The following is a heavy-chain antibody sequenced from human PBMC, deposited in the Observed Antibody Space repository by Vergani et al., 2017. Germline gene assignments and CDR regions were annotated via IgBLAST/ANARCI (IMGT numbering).Heavy chain of an antibody. CDR3: ARGPMISYSSSWYVQGGYYYYGMDV. V-gene: IGHV4-34*01. J-gene: IGHJ6*02. D-gene: IGHD6-13*01. CDR1: GGSFSGYY. CDR2: INHSGST. Sequence: QVQLQQWGAGLLKPSETLSLTCAVYGGSFSGYYWSWIRQPPGKGLEWIGEINHSGSTNYNPSLESRVTISVDTSKDKFSLKLSSVTAADTAVYDCARGPMISYSSSWYVQGGYYYYGMDVWGQGATVTVSS.